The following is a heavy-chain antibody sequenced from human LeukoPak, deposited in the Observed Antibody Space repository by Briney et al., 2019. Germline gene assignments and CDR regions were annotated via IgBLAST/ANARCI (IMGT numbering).Heavy chain of an antibody. CDR3: ASLRRDRRPISYYYYYYMDV. Sequence: SETLSLTCTVSGGSISSSSYYWGWIRQPPGKGLEWIGSIYYSGSTYYNPSLKSRVTISVDTSKNQFSLKLSSVTAADTAVYYCASLRRDRRPISYYYYYYMDVWGKGTTVTVSS. J-gene: IGHJ6*03. CDR2: IYYSGST. D-gene: IGHD1-14*01. V-gene: IGHV4-39*07. CDR1: GGSISSSSYY.